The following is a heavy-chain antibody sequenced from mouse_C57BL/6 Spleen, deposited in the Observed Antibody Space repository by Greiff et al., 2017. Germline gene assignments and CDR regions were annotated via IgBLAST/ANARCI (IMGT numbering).Heavy chain of an antibody. J-gene: IGHJ3*01. CDR2: IDPENGDT. V-gene: IGHV14-4*01. CDR1: GFNIKDDY. D-gene: IGHD4-1*01. Sequence: EVKLVESGAELVRPGASVKLSCTASGFNIKDDYMHWVKQRPEQGLEWIGWIDPENGDTEYASKFQGKATITADTSSNTAYLQLSSLTSEDTAVYYCTTMGREFAYWGQGTLVTVSA. CDR3: TTMGREFAY.